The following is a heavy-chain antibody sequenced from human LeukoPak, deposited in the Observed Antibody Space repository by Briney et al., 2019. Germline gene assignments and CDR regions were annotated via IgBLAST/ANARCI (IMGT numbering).Heavy chain of an antibody. V-gene: IGHV4-39*01. CDR2: IYYSGST. CDR1: GGSISSSSYY. J-gene: IGHJ4*02. Sequence: SETLSLTCTVSGGSISSSSYYWGWIRQPPGKGLEWIGSIYYSGSTYYNPSLKSRVTISVDTSKNQFSLKLSSVTAADTAVYYRARGYGSGSYPALGYWGQGTLVTVSS. D-gene: IGHD3-10*01. CDR3: ARGYGSGSYPALGY.